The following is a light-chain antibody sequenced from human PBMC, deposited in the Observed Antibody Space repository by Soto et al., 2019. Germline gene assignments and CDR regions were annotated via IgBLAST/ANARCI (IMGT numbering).Light chain of an antibody. CDR3: GTWDTSLSAYV. CDR1: SSNIGTYD. V-gene: IGLV1-51*01. Sequence: QSVLTQPPSVSAAPRQKVTISCSGTSSNIGTYDVSWYQQVPGTAPTPLIYDNNKRLSGIPDRFSGSKSGTSATLAITGLQTGDEADYYCGTWDTSLSAYVFGTGTKLTVL. J-gene: IGLJ1*01. CDR2: DNN.